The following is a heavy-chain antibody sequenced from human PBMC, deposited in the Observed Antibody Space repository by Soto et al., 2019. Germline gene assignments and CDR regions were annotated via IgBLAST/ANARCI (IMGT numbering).Heavy chain of an antibody. Sequence: QLQLQESGPGLVKPSETLSLTCTVSGVSISSDNYYWGWIRQPPGKWLEWIGSIYYRGTTYYTPSLKGRVARSVDTSKNQFSLKLSSVTAADSAVYYCASAVAYGDYGRFDPWGQGTLVTVSS. CDR3: ASAVAYGDYGRFDP. V-gene: IGHV4-39*01. CDR1: GVSISSDNYY. J-gene: IGHJ5*02. CDR2: IYYRGTT. D-gene: IGHD4-17*01.